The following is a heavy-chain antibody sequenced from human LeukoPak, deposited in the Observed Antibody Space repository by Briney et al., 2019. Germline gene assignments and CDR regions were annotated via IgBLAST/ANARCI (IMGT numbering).Heavy chain of an antibody. J-gene: IGHJ4*02. CDR2: ISYDGSNK. D-gene: IGHD4-11*01. Sequence: PGRSLRLSCAASGFTFSSYAMHWVRQAPGKGLEWVAVISYDGSNKYYADSVKGRFTISRDNSKNTLYLQMNSLRAEDTAVYYCARGFTDYSHFDYWGQGTLVTVSS. CDR3: ARGFTDYSHFDY. CDR1: GFTFSSYA. V-gene: IGHV3-30-3*01.